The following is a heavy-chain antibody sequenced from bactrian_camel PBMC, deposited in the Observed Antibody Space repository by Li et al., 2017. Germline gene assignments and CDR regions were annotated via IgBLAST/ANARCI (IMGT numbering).Heavy chain of an antibody. V-gene: IGHV3S53*01. D-gene: IGHD2*01. J-gene: IGHJ4*01. Sequence: HVQLVESGGGSVQAGGSLRLSCVASGSVYFLKWMAWFRQAPGQEREGVATIDADGNTRNADSVEGRFTISKDNTKNIRYLQMNDLQPEDTAVYYCVADQNYCYLQYTYSTWGQGTQVTVS. CDR2: IDADGNT. CDR3: VADQNYCYLQYTYST. CDR1: GSVYFLKW.